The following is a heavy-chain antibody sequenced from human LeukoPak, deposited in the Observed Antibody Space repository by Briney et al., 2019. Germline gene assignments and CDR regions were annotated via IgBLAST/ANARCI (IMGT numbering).Heavy chain of an antibody. CDR1: GFTFSIYA. D-gene: IGHD3-3*01. CDR2: ISGSGGTA. CDR3: ANRVAQHDS. Sequence: GGSLRLSCAASGFTFSIYAMSWVRQAPGKGLEWVSAISGSGGTAYYADSVKGRFTISRDNSKNTLYLQMNSLRAEDTGIYYCANRVAQHDSWGQGTLVTVSS. V-gene: IGHV3-23*01. J-gene: IGHJ5*02.